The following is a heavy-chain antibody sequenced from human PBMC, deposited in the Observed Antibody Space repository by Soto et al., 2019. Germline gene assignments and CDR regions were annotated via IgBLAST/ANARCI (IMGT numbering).Heavy chain of an antibody. V-gene: IGHV1-69*12. CDR1: GGTFSSYA. CDR2: IIPIFGTA. J-gene: IGHJ4*02. CDR3: ARDGGGSGRWNNLGC. D-gene: IGHD6-25*01. Sequence: QVQLVQSGAEVKKPGSSVKVSCKASGGTFSSYAISWVRQAPGQGLEWMGGIIPIFGTANYAQKCQGRVTITADDSTGTSSREESSLRDEDTAVYYCARDGGGSGRWNNLGCWGQGKLVTVSS.